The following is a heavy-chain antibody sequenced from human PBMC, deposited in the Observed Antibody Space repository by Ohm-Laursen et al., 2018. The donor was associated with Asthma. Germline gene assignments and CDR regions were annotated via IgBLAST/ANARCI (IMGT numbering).Heavy chain of an antibody. CDR3: ARAEEYYYDSSGYLGAFDI. CDR2: INPSGGST. D-gene: IGHD3-22*01. V-gene: IGHV1-46*01. Sequence: SVKVSCKASGYTFTSYYMHWVRQAPGQGLEWMGIINPSGGSTSYAQKFQGRVTMTRDTSTSTVYMELSSLRSEDTAVYYCARAEEYYYDSSGYLGAFDIWGQGTMVTVSS. CDR1: GYTFTSYY. J-gene: IGHJ3*02.